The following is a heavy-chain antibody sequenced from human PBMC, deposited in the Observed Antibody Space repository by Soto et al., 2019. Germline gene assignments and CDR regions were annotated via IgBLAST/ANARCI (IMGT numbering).Heavy chain of an antibody. D-gene: IGHD2-21*02. Sequence: QVQLMQSGAEVKKPGASVKVSCKASGDTFTEYYIHWVRQAPGQGLEWMGTVNPSGGHTTYAQHFLGRVTMTGDTSTSTLYVELTSLTSEDTAVYYCARGGHVVVVTAALDYWGQGTLVTVSS. CDR1: GDTFTEYY. CDR2: VNPSGGHT. V-gene: IGHV1-46*01. CDR3: ARGGHVVVVTAALDY. J-gene: IGHJ4*02.